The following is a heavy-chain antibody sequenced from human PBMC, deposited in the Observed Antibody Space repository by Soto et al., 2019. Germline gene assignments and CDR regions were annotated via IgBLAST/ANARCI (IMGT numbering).Heavy chain of an antibody. Sequence: PGGSLRLSCTVSGFTFSRFWMGWVRQAPGRGLEWVANIQQDGSEKYYVDSVKGRFTMSKDNVKNALYLQMNSLGAEDTAVYHCASVSYGGNSYYFDYWGQGALVTVSS. CDR1: GFTFSRFW. CDR3: ASVSYGGNSYYFDY. D-gene: IGHD4-17*01. CDR2: IQQDGSEK. J-gene: IGHJ4*02. V-gene: IGHV3-7*03.